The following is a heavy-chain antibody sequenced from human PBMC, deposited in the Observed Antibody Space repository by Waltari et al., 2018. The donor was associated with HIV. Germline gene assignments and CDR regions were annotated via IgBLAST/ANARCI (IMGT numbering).Heavy chain of an antibody. CDR1: GYTFTSYG. V-gene: IGHV1-18*01. CDR3: AREDYGDSYRY. D-gene: IGHD4-17*01. Sequence: QVQLVQSGGEVNKPGASLKVSCTASGYTFTSYGISWVRQAPGQGLEWMGWINAYNGNTNYAQKVQGIVTMTADASTSTAYMELRSLRSDDTAVYYCAREDYGDSYRYWGQGTLVTVSS. J-gene: IGHJ4*02. CDR2: INAYNGNT.